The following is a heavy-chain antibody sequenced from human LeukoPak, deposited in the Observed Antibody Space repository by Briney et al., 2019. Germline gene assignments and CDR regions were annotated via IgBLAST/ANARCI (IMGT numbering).Heavy chain of an antibody. D-gene: IGHD3-10*01. CDR2: IYYSGST. V-gene: IGHV4-31*03. CDR1: GGSISSGGYY. CDR3: ASGVSWFGELLVDAFDI. J-gene: IGHJ3*02. Sequence: SETLSLTCTVSGGSISSGGYYWSWIRQHPGKGLEWIGYIYYSGSTYYSPSLKSRVTISVDTSKNQFSLKLSSVTAADTAVYYCASGVSWFGELLVDAFDIWGQGTMVTVSS.